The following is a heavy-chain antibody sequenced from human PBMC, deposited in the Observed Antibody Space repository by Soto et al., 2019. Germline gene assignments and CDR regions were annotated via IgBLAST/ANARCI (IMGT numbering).Heavy chain of an antibody. Sequence: EVVLVESGGDLVKPGGSLRLSCAASGFGFVGAWMNWVRQAPSQGLEWVGRSKSKGSGETVDYAAPVRGRFTISRDDSKHTMYLQMNSLKTDVTAVYYCTTNTWLGYCGGDSCYGLDYWGQGTLVTVSS. CDR3: TTNTWLGYCGGDSCYGLDY. V-gene: IGHV3-15*07. J-gene: IGHJ4*02. D-gene: IGHD2-15*01. CDR1: GFGFVGAW. CDR2: SKSKGSGETV.